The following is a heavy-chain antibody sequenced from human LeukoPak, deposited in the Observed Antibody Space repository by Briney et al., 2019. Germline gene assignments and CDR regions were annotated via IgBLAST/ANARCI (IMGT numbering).Heavy chain of an antibody. CDR3: ARDRAANQDWVEFDP. CDR2: IRDSGEA. D-gene: IGHD3/OR15-3a*01. V-gene: IGHV3-66*03. CDR1: GFRVSDYY. J-gene: IGHJ5*02. Sequence: GGTLRLSCAVSGFRVSDYYMNWVRQAPGKGPEWVGLIRDSGEAFYADFARGRFGISRDESENTLYLQMNSLRVEDTAVYFCARDRAANQDWVEFDPWGQGTPVIVSS.